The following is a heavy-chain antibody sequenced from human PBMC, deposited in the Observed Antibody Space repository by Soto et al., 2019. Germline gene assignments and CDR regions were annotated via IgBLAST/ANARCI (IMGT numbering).Heavy chain of an antibody. J-gene: IGHJ3*02. Sequence: VASVKVSCKASGGTFSSYAISWVRQAPGQGLEWMGGIIPIFGTANYAQKFQGRVTITADKSTSTAYMELSSLISEDTAVYYCATYYYDSSGYYGSAFDIWGQGTMVTVSS. V-gene: IGHV1-69*06. D-gene: IGHD3-22*01. CDR1: GGTFSSYA. CDR2: IIPIFGTA. CDR3: ATYYYDSSGYYGSAFDI.